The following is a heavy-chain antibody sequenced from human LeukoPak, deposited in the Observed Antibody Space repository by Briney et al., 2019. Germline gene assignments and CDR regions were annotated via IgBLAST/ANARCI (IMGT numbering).Heavy chain of an antibody. J-gene: IGHJ5*02. D-gene: IGHD2-2*02. V-gene: IGHV1-2*06. CDR1: GYTFTGYY. CDR3: ARDPSPIVVVPAAIDWFDP. CDR2: INPNSGGT. Sequence: ASVKVSCKASGYTFTGYYMHWVRQAPGQGLEWMGRINPNSGGTNYAQKFQGRVTMTRDTSISTAYMELSRLRSDDTAVYYCARDPSPIVVVPAAIDWFDPWGQGTLVTVSS.